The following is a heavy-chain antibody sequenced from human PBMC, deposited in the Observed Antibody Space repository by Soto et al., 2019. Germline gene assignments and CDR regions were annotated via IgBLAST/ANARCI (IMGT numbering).Heavy chain of an antibody. Sequence: LRLSCAASGFTFSSYGMHWVRQAPGKGLEWVAVIWYDGSNKYYADSVKGRFTISRDSSKNTLYLQMDSLRAEDTAVYYCARDRRYYDFWSGYYIPTYGMDVWGQGTTVTVYS. CDR2: IWYDGSNK. V-gene: IGHV3-33*01. D-gene: IGHD3-3*01. J-gene: IGHJ6*02. CDR1: GFTFSSYG. CDR3: ARDRRYYDFWSGYYIPTYGMDV.